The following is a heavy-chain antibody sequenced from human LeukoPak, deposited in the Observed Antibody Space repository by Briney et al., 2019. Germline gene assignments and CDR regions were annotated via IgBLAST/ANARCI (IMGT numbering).Heavy chain of an antibody. CDR1: GFTFSDYY. J-gene: IGHJ6*03. CDR3: ARARTGYYYYYYYMDV. D-gene: IGHD1-14*01. Sequence: PGGSLRLSCAASGFTFSDYYMSWIRQAPGKGLGWVSYISSSGSTIYYADSVKGRFTISRDNAKNSLYLQMNSLRAEDTAVYYCARARTGYYYYYYYMDVWGKGTTVTVSS. CDR2: ISSSGSTI. V-gene: IGHV3-11*01.